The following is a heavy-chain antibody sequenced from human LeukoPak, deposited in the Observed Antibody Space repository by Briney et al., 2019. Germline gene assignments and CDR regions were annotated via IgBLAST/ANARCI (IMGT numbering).Heavy chain of an antibody. CDR3: AKWASDNRAFDL. Sequence: SEILSLTCTVSGTSITSYYWNWIRQAPGQVREWIGYCPCSWNTKYTPPLKSRVTISADTSKTQFSLGLSSVTAADTAVYFCAKWASDNRAFDLWGQGTLVTVS. J-gene: IGHJ4*02. V-gene: IGHV4-59*08. D-gene: IGHD2-8*01. CDR2: CPCSWNT. CDR1: GTSITSYY.